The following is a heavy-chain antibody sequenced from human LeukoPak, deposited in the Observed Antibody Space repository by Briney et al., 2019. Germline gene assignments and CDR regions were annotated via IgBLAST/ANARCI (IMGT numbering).Heavy chain of an antibody. D-gene: IGHD5-18*01. Sequence: ASVKVPCKASGYTFTSYGISWVRQAPGQGLEWMGRINPNTGGTNYAQKFQGRVTMTRDTSISTAYMELSRLRSDDTAVYYCARDHLRGESTGGYHFDYWGQGALVTVSS. V-gene: IGHV1-2*06. CDR1: GYTFTSYG. CDR3: ARDHLRGESTGGYHFDY. J-gene: IGHJ4*02. CDR2: INPNTGGT.